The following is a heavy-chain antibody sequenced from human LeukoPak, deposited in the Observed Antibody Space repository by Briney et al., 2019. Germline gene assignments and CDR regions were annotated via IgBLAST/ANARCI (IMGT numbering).Heavy chain of an antibody. V-gene: IGHV4-59*08. CDR2: IYYSGST. J-gene: IGHJ4*02. CDR3: ARAKKVGPHFDY. D-gene: IGHD1-26*01. Sequence: NTSETLSLTCTVSGGSISSYYWSWIRQPPGKGLEWIGYIYYSGSTNYNPPLKSRVTISVDTSKNQFSLKLSSVTAADTAVYYCARAKKVGPHFDYWGQGTLVTVSS. CDR1: GGSISSYY.